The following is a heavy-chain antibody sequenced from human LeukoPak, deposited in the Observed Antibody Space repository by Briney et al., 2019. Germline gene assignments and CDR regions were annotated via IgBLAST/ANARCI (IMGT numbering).Heavy chain of an antibody. J-gene: IGHJ4*02. CDR1: GFTFSNYA. V-gene: IGHV3-64D*09. D-gene: IGHD2-15*01. CDR2: ISSNGGIT. CDR3: VKDKYPVVVAATLDY. Sequence: QAGGSLRLSCSASGFTFSNYAMHWVRQAPGKGLEYVSDISSNGGITYYADSVKGRFTVSRDNSKNMLYLQMNSLRAEDTAVYYCVKDKYPVVVAATLDYWGQGILVTVSS.